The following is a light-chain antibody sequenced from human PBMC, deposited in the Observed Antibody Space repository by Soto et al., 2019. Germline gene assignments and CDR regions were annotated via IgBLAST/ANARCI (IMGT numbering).Light chain of an antibody. CDR3: GSHAGNSQVV. CDR1: STDVGAYNY. J-gene: IGLJ3*02. Sequence: QSALTQPPSASGSPGQSVTISCTGTSTDVGAYNYVSWYQQHPGKAPKLMIYEVTKRPSGVPDRFSGSKAGNAASLTVSGLEDEDEDEYYFGSHAGNSQVVFGAGTQLTVL. CDR2: EVT. V-gene: IGLV2-8*01.